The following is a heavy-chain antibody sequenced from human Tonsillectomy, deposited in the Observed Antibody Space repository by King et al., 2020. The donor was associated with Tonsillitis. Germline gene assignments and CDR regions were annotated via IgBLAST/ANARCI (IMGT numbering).Heavy chain of an antibody. J-gene: IGHJ3*02. CDR2: IIHNGST. Sequence: VQLQQWGAGLLKPSETLSLTCAVYGGSFSDHYWSWVRQPPGKGLEWIGEIIHNGSTTYNPSLKSRVPISADTSTKQFSLNLSAVTAADTAVYYCAREDTRMAQDVLDIWGQGTMVTVSS. V-gene: IGHV4-34*12. D-gene: IGHD5-18*01. CDR3: AREDTRMAQDVLDI. CDR1: GGSFSDHY.